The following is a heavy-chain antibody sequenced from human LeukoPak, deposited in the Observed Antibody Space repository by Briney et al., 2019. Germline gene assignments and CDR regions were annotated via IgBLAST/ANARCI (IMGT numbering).Heavy chain of an antibody. Sequence: SGGSLRLSCAASGFIVSHNYMTWVRQAPGKGLEWISVIYIDGTTYYADSVKGRFTISRDQANNTLYLQMNSLRAEDTAVYYCASTLNYYGSGSLDYWGQGTLVTVSS. CDR3: ASTLNYYGSGSLDY. CDR1: GFIVSHNY. CDR2: IYIDGTT. V-gene: IGHV3-53*01. J-gene: IGHJ4*02. D-gene: IGHD3-10*01.